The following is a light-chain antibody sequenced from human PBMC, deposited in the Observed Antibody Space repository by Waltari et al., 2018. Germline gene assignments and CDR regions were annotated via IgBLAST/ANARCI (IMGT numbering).Light chain of an antibody. CDR1: ESVGTD. J-gene: IGKJ2*01. CDR3: QQSRQWPRRT. Sequence: IVMTQSPVTLSVSPGEGVTLSCTASESVGTDVAWYRHKPGQPPGLLIYFGSTRATGVPARISGSGSGTDFSLTISSLESEDFAFYYGQQSRQWPRRTFGQGTKLE. V-gene: IGKV3D-15*01. CDR2: FGS.